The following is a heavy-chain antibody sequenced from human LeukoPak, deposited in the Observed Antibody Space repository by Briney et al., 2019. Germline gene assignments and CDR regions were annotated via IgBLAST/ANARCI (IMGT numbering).Heavy chain of an antibody. J-gene: IGHJ5*02. CDR1: GGSISSSSYY. V-gene: IGHV4-39*01. CDR3: ARHDYYDSWFDP. CDR2: IYYSGST. D-gene: IGHD3-22*01. Sequence: PSETLSLTCTVSGGSISSSSYYWGWIRQPPGKGLEWIGSIYYSGSTYYNPSLKSRVTISVDTSKNQFSLKLSSVTAADTAVYYCARHDYYDSWFDPWGQGTLVTVSS.